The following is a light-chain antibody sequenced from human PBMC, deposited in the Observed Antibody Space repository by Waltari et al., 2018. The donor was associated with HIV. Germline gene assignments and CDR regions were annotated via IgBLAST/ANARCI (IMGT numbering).Light chain of an antibody. CDR2: GKN. J-gene: IGLJ2*01. V-gene: IGLV3-19*01. CDR3: NSRDSSGVV. Sequence: SSELTQDPAVSVALGQTVRTTCQGDSLRSYYASWYQQKPGQAPVLVIYGKNNRPSGIPDRFSGSSSGNTASLTITGAQAEDEADYYCNSRDSSGVVFGGGTKLTVL. CDR1: SLRSYY.